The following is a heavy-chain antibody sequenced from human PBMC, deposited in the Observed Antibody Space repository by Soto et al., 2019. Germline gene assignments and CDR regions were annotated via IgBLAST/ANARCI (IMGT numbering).Heavy chain of an antibody. V-gene: IGHV1-46*01. CDR2: INPRGVST. CDR1: GYTFTSYY. CDR3: AGTIAVAGNAFDI. Sequence: ASVKVSCKASGYTFTSYYMHWVRQAPGQGLEWMGIINPRGVSTSYAQKFQGRVTMTRDTSTSTVYIELSSLRSEDTAVYYCAGTIAVAGNAFDIWGQGTMVTVSS. J-gene: IGHJ3*02. D-gene: IGHD6-19*01.